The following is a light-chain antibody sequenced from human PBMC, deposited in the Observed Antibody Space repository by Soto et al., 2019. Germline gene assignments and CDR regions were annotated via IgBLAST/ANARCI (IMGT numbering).Light chain of an antibody. CDR2: LEGSGSY. CDR1: SGHSSYI. J-gene: IGLJ1*01. Sequence: QSVLTQSSSASASLGSSVKLTCTLSSGHSSYIIAWHQQQPGKAPRYLMKLEGSGSYNKGSGVPDRFSGSSSGADRYLTISHLQFEDEADYYCETWESNTQVFGTGPKVTVL. V-gene: IGLV4-60*02. CDR3: ETWESNTQV.